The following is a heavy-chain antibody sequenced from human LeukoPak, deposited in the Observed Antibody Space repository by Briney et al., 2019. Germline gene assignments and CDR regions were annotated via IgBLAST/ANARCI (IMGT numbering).Heavy chain of an antibody. J-gene: IGHJ6*02. CDR1: GYTFTGYY. Sequence: ASVKVSCKASGYTFTGYYMHWVRQAPGQGREWMGWINPNSGGTNYAQKFQGRVTMTRDTSISTAYMELSRLRSDDTAVYYCASGLIAAAKYYYYYGMDVWGQGTTVTVSS. D-gene: IGHD6-13*01. CDR3: ASGLIAAAKYYYYYGMDV. V-gene: IGHV1-2*02. CDR2: INPNSGGT.